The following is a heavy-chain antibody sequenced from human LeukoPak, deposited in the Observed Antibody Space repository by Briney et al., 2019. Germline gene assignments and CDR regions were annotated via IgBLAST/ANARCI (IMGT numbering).Heavy chain of an antibody. CDR1: GYTFTIDG. J-gene: IGHJ4*02. CDR3: ARDRYDSSGYLLY. V-gene: IGHV1-18*01. D-gene: IGHD3-22*01. CDR2: ISAYNGNT. Sequence: GASVKVSCKASGYTFTIDGICWVRQAPGQGREWMGWISAYNGNTNYAQNLQGRVTMTTNTSTSTDYMELRSLRSDDTAVYYCARDRYDSSGYLLYWGQGTLVTVSS.